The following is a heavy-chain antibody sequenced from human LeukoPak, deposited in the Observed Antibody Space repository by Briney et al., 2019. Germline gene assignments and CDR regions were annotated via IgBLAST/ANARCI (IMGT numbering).Heavy chain of an antibody. CDR2: ISAYNGNT. D-gene: IGHD6-13*01. V-gene: IGHV1-18*01. Sequence: GASVKVSCKASGYTFTSYGISWVRQAPGQGLEWMGWISAYNGNTNYAQKLQGRVTMTTDTSTSTAYMELRSLRSDDTAVYYCARGPLPDSSSWYLWYYYYGMDVWGQGTTVTVSS. J-gene: IGHJ6*02. CDR3: ARGPLPDSSSWYLWYYYYGMDV. CDR1: GYTFTSYG.